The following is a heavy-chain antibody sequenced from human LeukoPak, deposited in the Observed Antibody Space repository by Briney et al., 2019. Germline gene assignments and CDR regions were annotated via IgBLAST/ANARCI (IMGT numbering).Heavy chain of an antibody. CDR3: ARRRSIDLFDY. J-gene: IGHJ4*02. V-gene: IGHV5-51*01. Sequence: GESLKISCKGSGYSFTSYWIGRVRQMPGKGLEWMGIIYPGDSDTRYSPSFQGQVTISADRSISTAYLQWSSLKASDTAMYYCARRRSIDLFDYWGQGTLVTVSS. D-gene: IGHD2-15*01. CDR2: IYPGDSDT. CDR1: GYSFTSYW.